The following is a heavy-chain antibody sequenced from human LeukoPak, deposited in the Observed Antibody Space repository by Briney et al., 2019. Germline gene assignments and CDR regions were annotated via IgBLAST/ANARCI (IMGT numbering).Heavy chain of an antibody. CDR3: ARARVAGTGS. J-gene: IGHJ5*02. Sequence: SETLSLTCAVYGGSFSGYYWSWIRQPPGKGLEWIGEINHSGSTNYNPSLKSRVTISVDTSKNQFSLKLSSVTAADTAVYYCARARVAGTGSWGQGTLVTVSS. D-gene: IGHD6-19*01. CDR2: INHSGST. V-gene: IGHV4-34*01. CDR1: GGSFSGYY.